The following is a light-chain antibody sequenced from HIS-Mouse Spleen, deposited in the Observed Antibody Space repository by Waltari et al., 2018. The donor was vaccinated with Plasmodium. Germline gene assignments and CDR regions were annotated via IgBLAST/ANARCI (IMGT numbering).Light chain of an antibody. CDR1: SLRSYY. Sequence: SSELTQDPAVSVALGQTVRITCQGESLRSYYASWYQQKPGQAPVIVIYGKNNRPSGIPDRFSGSSSGNTASLTITGAQAEDEADYYCNARDSSGNHQVFGGGTKLTVL. V-gene: IGLV3-19*01. CDR2: GKN. J-gene: IGLJ3*02. CDR3: NARDSSGNHQV.